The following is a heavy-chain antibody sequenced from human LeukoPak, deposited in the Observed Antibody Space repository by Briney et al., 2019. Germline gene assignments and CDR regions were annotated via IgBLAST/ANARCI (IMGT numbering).Heavy chain of an antibody. CDR2: IYYSGST. D-gene: IGHD3-10*01. CDR1: GGSVSSGSYY. CDR3: ARETPYYDFDY. J-gene: IGHJ4*02. Sequence: SETLSLTCTVSGGSVSSGSYYWSWIRQPPGKGLEWIGYIYYSGSTNYNPSLKSRVTISVDTSKNQFSLKLSSVTAADTAVYYCARETPYYDFDYWGQGTLVTVPS. V-gene: IGHV4-61*01.